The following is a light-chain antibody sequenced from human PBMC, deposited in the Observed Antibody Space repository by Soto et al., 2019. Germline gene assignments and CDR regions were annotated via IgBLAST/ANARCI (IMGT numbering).Light chain of an antibody. CDR1: TSDVGGYNL. V-gene: IGLV2-11*01. Sequence: QSALTQPRSVSGSPGQSVTISCAGTTSDVGGYNLVSWYQQHPAKAPKLMIYDVNTRPSGVPDRFSGSKSGNTASLTISGLPSEDEADYYCCSYAGYVIWMFCGGTQLTVL. CDR2: DVN. CDR3: CSYAGYVIWM. J-gene: IGLJ7*01.